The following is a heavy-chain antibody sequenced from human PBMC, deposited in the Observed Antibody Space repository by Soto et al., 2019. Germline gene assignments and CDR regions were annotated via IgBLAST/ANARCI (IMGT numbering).Heavy chain of an antibody. D-gene: IGHD2-2*01. J-gene: IGHJ6*02. CDR3: ARALGYCSSTSCPGYYYYYGMDV. V-gene: IGHV3-33*01. Sequence: GGSLRLSCGASGLTFSSYVMHWVRQAPGKGLEWVALIWYDGSNEYYADSVKGRFTISRDNSENTMFLQMNSLRAEDTAVYYCARALGYCSSTSCPGYYYYYGMDVWGQGTTVTVSS. CDR2: IWYDGSNE. CDR1: GLTFSSYV.